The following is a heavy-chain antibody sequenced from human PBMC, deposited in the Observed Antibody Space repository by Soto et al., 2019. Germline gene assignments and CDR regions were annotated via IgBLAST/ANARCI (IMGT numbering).Heavy chain of an antibody. CDR3: AASTYYDFWSGYFFDY. Sequence: ASVKVSCKASGFTFTSSAVQWVRQARGQRLEWIGWIVVGGGNTNYAQKFQERVTITRDMSTSTAYMELSSLRSEDTAVYYCAASTYYDFWSGYFFDYWGQGTLVTVSS. V-gene: IGHV1-58*01. CDR1: GFTFTSSA. D-gene: IGHD3-3*01. CDR2: IVVGGGNT. J-gene: IGHJ4*02.